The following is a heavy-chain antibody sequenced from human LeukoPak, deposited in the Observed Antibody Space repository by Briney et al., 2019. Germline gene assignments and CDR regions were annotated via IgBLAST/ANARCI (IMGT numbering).Heavy chain of an antibody. V-gene: IGHV1-18*01. D-gene: IGHD3-10*01. J-gene: IGHJ4*02. CDR1: GYTFTSYG. CDR3: ARDGAITMVRGVIFDY. Sequence: ASVKVSCKASGYTFTSYGISWVRQAPGQGLEWMGWISAYNGNTNYAQKLQGRVTMTTDTSTSTAYMELRSLRSDDTAVYYCARDGAITMVRGVIFDYWGQGTLVTVSS. CDR2: ISAYNGNT.